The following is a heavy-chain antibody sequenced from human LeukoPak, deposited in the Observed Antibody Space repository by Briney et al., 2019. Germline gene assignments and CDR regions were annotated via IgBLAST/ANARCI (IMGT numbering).Heavy chain of an antibody. CDR3: AREVRVNYGDYRVDY. J-gene: IGHJ4*02. CDR2: IYYSGST. CDR1: GGSISSGDYY. V-gene: IGHV4-31*03. D-gene: IGHD4-17*01. Sequence: PSETLSLTCTVSGGSISSGDYYWSWIRQHPGKGLEWIGYIYYSGSTYYNPSLKSRVTISVDTSKNQFSLKLSSVTAADTAVYYCAREVRVNYGDYRVDYWGQGTLVTVSS.